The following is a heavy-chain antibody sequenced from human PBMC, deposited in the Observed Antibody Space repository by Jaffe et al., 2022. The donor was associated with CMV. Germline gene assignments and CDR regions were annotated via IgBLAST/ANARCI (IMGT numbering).Heavy chain of an antibody. V-gene: IGHV3-21*01. D-gene: IGHD4-4*01. J-gene: IGHJ3*02. CDR3: ARAVMSPQSALSGYDAFDI. CDR2: ISSSSSYI. Sequence: EVQLVESGGGLVKPGGSLRLSCAASGFTFSSYSMNWVRQAPGKGLEWVSSISSSSSYIYYADSVKGRFTISRDNAKNSLYLQMNSLRAEDTAVYYCARAVMSPQSALSGYDAFDIWGQGTMVTVSS. CDR1: GFTFSSYS.